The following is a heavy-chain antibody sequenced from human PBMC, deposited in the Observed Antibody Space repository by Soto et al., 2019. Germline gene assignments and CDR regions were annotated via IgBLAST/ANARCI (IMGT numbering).Heavy chain of an antibody. CDR3: ARAWGYYFDY. Sequence: QLQLQESGPGLAKPSETVSLTCTVCGGSINNYYWSWIRQPPGKGLEWIGYIYYSGSTNYNPSLKSRVTISVDTSKNQFSLKLSSVTAADTAVYYCARAWGYYFDYWGQGTLVTVSS. CDR2: IYYSGST. CDR1: GGSINNYY. D-gene: IGHD3-16*01. J-gene: IGHJ4*02. V-gene: IGHV4-59*01.